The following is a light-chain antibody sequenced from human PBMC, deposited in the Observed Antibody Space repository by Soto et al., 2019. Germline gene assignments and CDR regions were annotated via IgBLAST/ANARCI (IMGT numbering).Light chain of an antibody. Sequence: PGERATLSCRASQSVSSSYLAWYQQKPGQAPRLLIYGASSRATGIPDRFSGSGSGTDFSLTISRLEPEDFAVYYCQQYGSSPLTFGGGTKVDIK. J-gene: IGKJ4*01. CDR2: GAS. V-gene: IGKV3-20*01. CDR3: QQYGSSPLT. CDR1: QSVSSSY.